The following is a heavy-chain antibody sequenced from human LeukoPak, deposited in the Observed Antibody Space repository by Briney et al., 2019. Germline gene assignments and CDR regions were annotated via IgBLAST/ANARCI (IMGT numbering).Heavy chain of an antibody. Sequence: AASVKVSCKASGYTFTNYDINWVRQATGQGLEWMGWMNPNSGNTGYAQKFQGRVTITRNTSISTAYMELSSLRSEDTAVYYCARGATMVRGVLWNYYYYYMDVWGKGTTVTVSS. CDR2: MNPNSGNT. V-gene: IGHV1-8*03. D-gene: IGHD3-10*01. CDR3: ARGATMVRGVLWNYYYYYMDV. CDR1: GYTFTNYD. J-gene: IGHJ6*03.